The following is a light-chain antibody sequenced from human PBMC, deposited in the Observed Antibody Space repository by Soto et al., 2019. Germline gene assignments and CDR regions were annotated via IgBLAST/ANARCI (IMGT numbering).Light chain of an antibody. CDR3: QQYGSSKV. CDR1: QSVSRGY. CDR2: GAS. Sequence: EIVLTQSPGTLSLSPGERATLSCRASQSVSRGYLAWYQQKPGQAPRLLIYGASSRATGIPDRFSGSGSGTDFTLTISRLEPEDFAVYYCQQYGSSKVFGGGTKVEI. J-gene: IGKJ4*01. V-gene: IGKV3-20*01.